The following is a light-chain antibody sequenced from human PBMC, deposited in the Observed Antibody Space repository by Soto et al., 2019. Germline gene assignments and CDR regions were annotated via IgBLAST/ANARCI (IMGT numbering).Light chain of an antibody. V-gene: IGLV2-14*01. Sequence: QSALTQPASVSGSPGQSITISCTGTSSDVGGYNYVSWYQQHPGKAPKLMIYDVSNRPSGVSNRFSGSKSGNTASLTISWLLAEDEADYYCGSYTRSNSLLFGGGSKLTVL. J-gene: IGLJ2*01. CDR1: SSDVGGYNY. CDR2: DVS. CDR3: GSYTRSNSLL.